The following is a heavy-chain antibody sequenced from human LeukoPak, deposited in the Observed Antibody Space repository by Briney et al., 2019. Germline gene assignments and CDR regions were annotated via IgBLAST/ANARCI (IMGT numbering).Heavy chain of an antibody. CDR3: AKDPTHYLLDRGSTSYFDY. CDR1: GFTLSYYG. Sequence: GGSLRLSCAASGFTLSYYGMHWVRQAPGKGLEWVAFMRYDGSIKYYVDSVKGRFTISRDNSNNMLFLQMNSLTAEDTAVYFCAKDPTHYLLDRGSTSYFDYWGQGTLVTVSS. CDR2: MRYDGSIK. V-gene: IGHV3-30*02. J-gene: IGHJ4*02. D-gene: IGHD3-3*01.